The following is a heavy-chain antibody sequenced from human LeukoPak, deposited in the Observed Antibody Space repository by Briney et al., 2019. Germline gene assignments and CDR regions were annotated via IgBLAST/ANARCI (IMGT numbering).Heavy chain of an antibody. CDR2: INPNSGGT. V-gene: IGHV1-2*02. CDR3: ARDGSSSWYELDY. J-gene: IGHJ4*02. Sequence: ASVKVSCKASGYTFTGYYMHWVRQAPGQGLEWMGWINPNSGGTNYAQKLQGRVTVTTDTSTSTAYMELRSLRSDDTAVFYRARDGSSSWYELDYWGQGTLVTVSS. CDR1: GYTFTGYY. D-gene: IGHD6-13*01.